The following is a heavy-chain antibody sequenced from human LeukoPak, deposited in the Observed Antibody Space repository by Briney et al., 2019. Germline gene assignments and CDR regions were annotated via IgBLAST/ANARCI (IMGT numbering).Heavy chain of an antibody. CDR2: ISSSSSYT. CDR1: GSTFSDYY. V-gene: IGHV3-11*05. CDR3: ASDLMGYGMDV. D-gene: IGHD2-8*01. Sequence: GGSLRLSCAASGSTFSDYYMSWIRQAPGKGLEWVLYISSSSSYTNYADSVKGRFTISRDNAKNSLYLQMNSLRAEDTAVYYCASDLMGYGMDVWGQGTTVTVSS. J-gene: IGHJ6*02.